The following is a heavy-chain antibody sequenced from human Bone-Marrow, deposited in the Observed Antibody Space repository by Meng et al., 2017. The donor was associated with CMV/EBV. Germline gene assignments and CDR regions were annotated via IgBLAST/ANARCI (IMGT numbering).Heavy chain of an antibody. J-gene: IGHJ6*02. Sequence: SVKVSCKASGGTFSSYAISWVRQAPGQGLEWMGGIIPIFGTANYAQKFQGRVTITTDESTSTAYMELSSLRSEDTAVYYCASGSTTLTYHYYYYGMDVCGQGTTVTVSS. CDR3: ASGSTTLTYHYYYYGMDV. CDR2: IIPIFGTA. CDR1: GGTFSSYA. D-gene: IGHD2/OR15-2a*01. V-gene: IGHV1-69*05.